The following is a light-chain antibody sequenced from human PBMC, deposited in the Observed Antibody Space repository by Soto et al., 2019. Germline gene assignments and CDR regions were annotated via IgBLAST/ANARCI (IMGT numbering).Light chain of an antibody. J-gene: IGKJ2*01. CDR1: QSVSSNY. CDR3: QQYGSSPPYT. CDR2: GAS. Sequence: EIVLTQSPGTLSLSPGEGATLSCRASQSVSSNYLAWYQQKPGQAPRLLIFGASNRASDIPDRFSGSGSGTDFTLTTSILEPEDFAVYYCQQYGSSPPYTFGQGTKLEIK. V-gene: IGKV3-20*01.